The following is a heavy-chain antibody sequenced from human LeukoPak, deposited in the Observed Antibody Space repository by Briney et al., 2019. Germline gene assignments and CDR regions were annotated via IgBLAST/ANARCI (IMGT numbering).Heavy chain of an antibody. Sequence: GGSLRLSCAASGFTFSSYSMNWVRQAPGKGLEWVSSISSSSSSYIYYADSVKGRFTISRDNAKNSLYLQMNSLRTEDTAVYYCARGRGSWYGVYFDYWGQGTLVTVSS. V-gene: IGHV3-21*01. D-gene: IGHD6-13*01. CDR3: ARGRGSWYGVYFDY. CDR2: ISSSSSSYI. CDR1: GFTFSSYS. J-gene: IGHJ4*02.